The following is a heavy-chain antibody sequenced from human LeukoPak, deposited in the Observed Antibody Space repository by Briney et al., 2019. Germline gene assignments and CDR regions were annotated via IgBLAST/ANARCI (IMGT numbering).Heavy chain of an antibody. CDR1: GGSISSYY. V-gene: IGHV4-59*12. D-gene: IGHD3-16*02. CDR3: ASFYDYVWGSYRYTHDY. J-gene: IGHJ4*02. CDR2: IYYSGST. Sequence: PSETLSLTCTVSGGSISSYYWSWIRQPPGKGLEWIGYIYYSGSTYYNPSLKSRVTISVDTSKNQFSLKLSSVTAADTAVYYCASFYDYVWGSYRYTHDYWGQGTLVTVSS.